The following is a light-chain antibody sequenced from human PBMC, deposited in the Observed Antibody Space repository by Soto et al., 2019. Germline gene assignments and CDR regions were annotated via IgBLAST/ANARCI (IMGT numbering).Light chain of an antibody. CDR1: SSDVGGYNY. V-gene: IGLV2-14*01. CDR3: SSYTRSNTLVI. CDR2: EVG. Sequence: QSVLTQPASVSGSPGQSITISCTGTSSDVGGYNYVSWYQQHPDKAPRLMIYEVGNRPSGVSDRFSGSKFGNTASLTISGLQAEDEADYYCSSYTRSNTLVIFGGGTKLTVL. J-gene: IGLJ2*01.